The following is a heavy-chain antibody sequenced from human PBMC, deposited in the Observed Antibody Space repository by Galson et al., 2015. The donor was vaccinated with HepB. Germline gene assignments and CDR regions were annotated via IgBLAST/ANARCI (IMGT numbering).Heavy chain of an antibody. CDR3: ARDPGGLYYGSGSPPL. V-gene: IGHV3-23*01. Sequence: SLRLSCAASGFTFSSYAMTWVRQTPGKGLEWVSAISGSGGSTYYADSVKGRFTISRDNAKNSLYLQMNSLRAEDTAVYYCARDPGGLYYGSGSPPLWGQGTLVTVSS. J-gene: IGHJ4*02. CDR1: GFTFSSYA. CDR2: ISGSGGST. D-gene: IGHD3-10*01.